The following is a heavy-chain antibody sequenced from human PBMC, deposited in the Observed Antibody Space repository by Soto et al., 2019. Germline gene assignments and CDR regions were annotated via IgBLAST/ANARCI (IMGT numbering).Heavy chain of an antibody. CDR1: GGSISSYY. J-gene: IGHJ4*02. D-gene: IGHD3-22*01. CDR2: IYTSGST. V-gene: IGHV4-4*07. Sequence: QVQLQESGPGLVKPSETLYLTCTVSGGSISSYYWSWIRQTAGKGLEWIGRIYTSGSTNYNPSLKRRVTMLIDTSKNQFSLQLSSVTAADSAVYYCARDARRGPTITMIVLAAETYFDYWGQGTLVTVSS. CDR3: ARDARRGPTITMIVLAAETYFDY.